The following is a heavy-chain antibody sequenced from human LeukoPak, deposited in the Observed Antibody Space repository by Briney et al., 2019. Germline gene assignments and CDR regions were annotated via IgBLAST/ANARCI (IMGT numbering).Heavy chain of an antibody. CDR1: GFTFDDAV. Sequence: GGSLRLSCVVSGFTFDDAVMHWVRQAPGKGLEWASGISGNSGNIGYADSVRGRFTISRDNAKKSLYLQMNSLRTEDTALYYCARAGYCSGGSCYYDYWGQGTLVTVSS. J-gene: IGHJ4*02. D-gene: IGHD2-15*01. CDR3: ARAGYCSGGSCYYDY. V-gene: IGHV3-9*01. CDR2: ISGNSGNI.